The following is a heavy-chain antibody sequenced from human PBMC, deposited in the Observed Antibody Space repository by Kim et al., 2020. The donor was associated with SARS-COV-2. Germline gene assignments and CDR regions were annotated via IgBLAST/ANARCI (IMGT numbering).Heavy chain of an antibody. CDR3: ARLAYFDWYLDY. Sequence: SETLSLTCTVSGDSINNYYWTWIWQPPGEGLEWIGYFYYSGSTNYNPSLKGRVTMSVDTSKSQFSLILSSVTASDTAVYYCARLAYFDWYLDYWGQGTLVTVSA. D-gene: IGHD3-9*01. V-gene: IGHV4-59*01. CDR1: GDSINNYY. CDR2: FYYSGST. J-gene: IGHJ4*02.